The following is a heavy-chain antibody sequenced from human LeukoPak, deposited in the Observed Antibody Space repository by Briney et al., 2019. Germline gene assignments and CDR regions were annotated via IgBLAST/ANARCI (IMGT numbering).Heavy chain of an antibody. Sequence: PSETLSLTCSVSGASISSHYWSWIRQPPGKGVEWIGYISYSGSTNYKPSLKSRITISLDTSKKQFSLKLNSVTAADTAVYYCARGNRHFDNWGQGTMVTVSS. D-gene: IGHD2/OR15-2a*01. CDR3: ARGNRHFDN. V-gene: IGHV4-59*11. J-gene: IGHJ4*02. CDR1: GASISSHY. CDR2: ISYSGST.